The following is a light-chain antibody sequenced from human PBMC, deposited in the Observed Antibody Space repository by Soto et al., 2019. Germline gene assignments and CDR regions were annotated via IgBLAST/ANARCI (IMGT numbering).Light chain of an antibody. Sequence: EIVFTQSPATLSLSPGERATLSCRASQSVSSYLVWYQQKPGQAPRLLIYDASNRATGIPARFSGSGSGTDFTLTISSLEPEDFAVYYCQQRSNWPLTFGGGTKVDIK. CDR1: QSVSSY. CDR2: DAS. J-gene: IGKJ4*01. CDR3: QQRSNWPLT. V-gene: IGKV3-11*01.